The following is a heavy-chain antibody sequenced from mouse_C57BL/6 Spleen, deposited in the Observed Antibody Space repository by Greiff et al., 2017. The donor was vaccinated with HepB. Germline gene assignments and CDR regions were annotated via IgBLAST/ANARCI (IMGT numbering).Heavy chain of an antibody. CDR2: FYPGSGSI. CDR1: GYTFTEYT. Sequence: VQLQHSGAELVKPGASVKLSCKASGYTFTEYTLHWVKQRSGQGLEWIGWFYPGSGSIKYYEKFKDKATLTADKSYSTVYMELRSLTSEDSAVSFCARNEDRGITTWFAYWGQGTLVTVSA. V-gene: IGHV1-62-2*01. D-gene: IGHD1-1*01. J-gene: IGHJ3*01. CDR3: ARNEDRGITTWFAY.